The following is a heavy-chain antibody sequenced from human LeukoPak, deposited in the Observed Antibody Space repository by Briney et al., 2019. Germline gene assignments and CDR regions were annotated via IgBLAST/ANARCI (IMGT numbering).Heavy chain of an antibody. V-gene: IGHV5-51*01. CDR1: GYNFTNYW. D-gene: IGHD6-13*01. Sequence: GQSLKISCQGSGYNFTNYWIGWVRQMPGKGLEWMGIIYPGDSETRYSPSFQGHVTLTADKSISAAYLQWSSLKASDTAMYYCARLPVAAGGMDFDFWGQGTLVTVSS. CDR3: ARLPVAAGGMDFDF. CDR2: IYPGDSET. J-gene: IGHJ4*02.